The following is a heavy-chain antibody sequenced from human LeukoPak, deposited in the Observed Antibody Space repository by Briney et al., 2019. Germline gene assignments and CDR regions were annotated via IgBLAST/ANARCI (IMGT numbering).Heavy chain of an antibody. D-gene: IGHD1-26*01. Sequence: GGSLRLSCAASGFTFSSYSMSWVRQAPGKGLEWVSSISSSTTYIYYADSVKGRFTISRDNAKNSLYLQMNSLRAEDTAVYYCAKEDGGVGVYYYYYYMDVWGKGTTVTISS. CDR3: AKEDGGVGVYYYYYYMDV. V-gene: IGHV3-21*04. J-gene: IGHJ6*03. CDR2: ISSSTTYI. CDR1: GFTFSSYS.